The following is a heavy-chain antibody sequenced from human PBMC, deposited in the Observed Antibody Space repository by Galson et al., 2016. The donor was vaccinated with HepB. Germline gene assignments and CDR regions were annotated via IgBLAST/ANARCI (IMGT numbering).Heavy chain of an antibody. CDR2: ISALHNQI. CDR3: VISVRGISTGPFDH. J-gene: IGHJ5*02. D-gene: IGHD3-10*01. V-gene: IGHV3-23*01. CDR1: GFTFRSYA. Sequence: SLRLSCAASGFTFRSYAMSWARQAPGKGLEWVSVISALHNQIYYADSVRGRFTISRDNSKSRLFLQMSSLRAEDTAMYYCVISVRGISTGPFDHWGQGTLVVVSS.